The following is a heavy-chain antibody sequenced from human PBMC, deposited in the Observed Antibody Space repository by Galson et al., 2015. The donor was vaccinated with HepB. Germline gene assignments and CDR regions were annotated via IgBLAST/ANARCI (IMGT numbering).Heavy chain of an antibody. D-gene: IGHD4-17*01. CDR2: IKQDGSEK. Sequence: SLRLSCAGSGFTFSSYWMTWVRQAPGKGLEWVANIKQDGSEKYYVDSVKGRFTISRDNAKNSLYLQMNSLRAEDTAVYYCARAHTVTTLISVVYKFMDVWGQGTTVTVSS. CDR1: GFTFSSYW. J-gene: IGHJ6*02. V-gene: IGHV3-7*01. CDR3: ARAHTVTTLISVVYKFMDV.